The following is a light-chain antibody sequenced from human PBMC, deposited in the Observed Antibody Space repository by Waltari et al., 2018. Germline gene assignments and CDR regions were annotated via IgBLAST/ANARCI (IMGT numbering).Light chain of an antibody. CDR1: QFIRDA. J-gene: IGKJ4*01. Sequence: DVQMTQSPSSLSASVGDRVAITCRSGQFIRDALSWFQQKPGKAPKLLIHSASKLHTGVPSRFSGSGSGTLFTLIITSVPPEDFATYFCQQSFITPPTFGGGSRVEIK. V-gene: IGKV1-39*01. CDR3: QQSFITPPT. CDR2: SAS.